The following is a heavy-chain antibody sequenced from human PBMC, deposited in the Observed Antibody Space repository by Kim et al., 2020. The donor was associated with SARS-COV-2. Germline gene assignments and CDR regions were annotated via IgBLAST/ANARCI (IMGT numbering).Heavy chain of an antibody. D-gene: IGHD3-16*01. J-gene: IGHJ6*02. CDR1: GFTFSDYH. CDR3: ARYYYSYGMDV. CDR2: ISGSGGTI. V-gene: IGHV3-11*01. Sequence: GGSLRLSCAVSGFTFSDYHMTWIRHAPGKGLEWLSYISGSGGTIYYADSVKGRLTISRDNAKSSLYLQRKSLRAEDTAVYFCARYYYSYGMDVWGQGTT.